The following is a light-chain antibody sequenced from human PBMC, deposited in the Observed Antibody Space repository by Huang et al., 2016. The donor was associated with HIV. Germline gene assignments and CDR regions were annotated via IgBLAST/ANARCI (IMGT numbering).Light chain of an antibody. V-gene: IGKV1-39*01. CDR3: QQSYSTPFYT. Sequence: DILMTQSPSSLSASVGDRVTITCRASQSVRTYLNWYQQKPGKAPKLLIYAASSLQSWVPSRFSGSGSGTDFTLTISSLQPDDFATYYCQQSYSTPFYTFGQGTKLEIK. CDR1: QSVRTY. J-gene: IGKJ2*01. CDR2: AAS.